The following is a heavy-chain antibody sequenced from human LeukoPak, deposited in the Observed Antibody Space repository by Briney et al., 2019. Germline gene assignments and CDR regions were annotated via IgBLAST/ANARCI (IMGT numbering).Heavy chain of an antibody. D-gene: IGHD6-19*01. CDR3: AKAVRLVHIEGYFDY. CDR2: ISYDGSNK. J-gene: IGHJ4*02. Sequence: GRSLRLSCAASGFTFSGYGMHWVRQAPGKGLEWVAVISYDGSNKYYADSVKGRFTISRDNSKNTLYLQMNSLRAEDTAVYYCAKAVRLVHIEGYFDYWGQGTLVTVSS. V-gene: IGHV3-30*18. CDR1: GFTFSGYG.